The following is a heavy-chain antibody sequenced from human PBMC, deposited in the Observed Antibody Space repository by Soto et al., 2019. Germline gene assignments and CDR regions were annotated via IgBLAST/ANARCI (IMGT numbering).Heavy chain of an antibody. CDR3: ARGLAAASEPQFDY. CDR2: INHSGST. J-gene: IGHJ4*02. Sequence: SETLSLTCAVYGGSFSGYYWSWIRQPPGKGLEWIGEINHSGSTNYNPSLKSRVTISVDTSKNQFSLKLSSVTAADTAVYYCARGLAAASEPQFDYRGQGTLVTVSS. V-gene: IGHV4-34*01. D-gene: IGHD6-13*01. CDR1: GGSFSGYY.